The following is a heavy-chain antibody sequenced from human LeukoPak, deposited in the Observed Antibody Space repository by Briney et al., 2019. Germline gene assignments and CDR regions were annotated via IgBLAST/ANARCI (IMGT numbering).Heavy chain of an antibody. CDR3: ARTRMVRGVIGY. V-gene: IGHV4-39*07. CDR2: IYYSGST. Sequence: SETLSLTCTVSGGSISSSSYYWGWIRQPPGKGLEWIGSIYYSGSTYYNPSLKSRVTISVDTSKNQSSLKLSSVTAADTAVYYCARTRMVRGVIGYWGQGTLVTVSS. J-gene: IGHJ4*02. D-gene: IGHD3-10*01. CDR1: GGSISSSSYY.